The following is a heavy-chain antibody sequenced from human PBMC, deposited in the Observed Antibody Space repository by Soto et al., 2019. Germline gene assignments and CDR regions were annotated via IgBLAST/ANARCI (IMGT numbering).Heavy chain of an antibody. CDR3: AKDIGEDIVVVVAERSAFDI. Sequence: EVQLVESGGGLVQPGRSLRLSCTASGFSFDDYAMHWVRQVPGKGLEWVSGISWNSGIIGYADSVKGRFTISRENAKNSLHLQMNSLRHEDTALYYCAKDIGEDIVVVVAERSAFDIWGQGTMVTVSS. J-gene: IGHJ3*02. V-gene: IGHV3-9*01. CDR2: ISWNSGII. CDR1: GFSFDDYA. D-gene: IGHD2-15*01.